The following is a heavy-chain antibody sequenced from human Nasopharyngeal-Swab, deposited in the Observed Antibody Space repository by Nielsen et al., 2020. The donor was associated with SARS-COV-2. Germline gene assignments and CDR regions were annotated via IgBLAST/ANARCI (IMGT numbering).Heavy chain of an antibody. CDR2: INPNSGGT. V-gene: IGHV1-2*02. CDR3: ARDHTYYYDSSGYYYSY. CDR1: GYTFTGYY. D-gene: IGHD3-22*01. Sequence: ASVKVSCKASGYTFTGYYMHWVRQAPGQGLEWMGWINPNSGGTNYAQKFQGRVTMTRDTSISTAYMELSRLRSDDTAVYYCARDHTYYYDSSGYYYSYWGQGTLVTVSS. J-gene: IGHJ4*02.